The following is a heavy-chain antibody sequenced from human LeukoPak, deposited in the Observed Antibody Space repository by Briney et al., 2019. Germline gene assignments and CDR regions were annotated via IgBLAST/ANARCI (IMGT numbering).Heavy chain of an antibody. Sequence: HSETLSLTCTVTGGSISSDYWSWIRQPPGKGLEWIGYIYYSGSTNYNPSLKSRVTISVDTSKNQFSLTLSSVTAADTAVYYCARGGLPAALTYFHHWGQGTLVTVSS. D-gene: IGHD6-13*01. V-gene: IGHV4-59*01. CDR3: ARGGLPAALTYFHH. J-gene: IGHJ1*01. CDR2: IYYSGST. CDR1: GGSISSDY.